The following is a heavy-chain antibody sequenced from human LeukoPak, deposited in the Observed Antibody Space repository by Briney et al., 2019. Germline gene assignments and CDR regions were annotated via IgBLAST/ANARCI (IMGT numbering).Heavy chain of an antibody. CDR3: AKLCYGGNFPLYFVY. V-gene: IGHV3-30*18. Sequence: TGRSLTRVYAVAGFTLSIPGMHWVSQAPGRGLEWLRLISYDGRHKNYAESVRRRFTISKDNSKTTLYLQMNRLRREETGVYYCAKLCYGGNFPLYFVYWRRGTLVSVPS. J-gene: IGHJ4*02. CDR2: ISYDGRHK. D-gene: IGHD4-23*01. CDR1: GFTLSIPG.